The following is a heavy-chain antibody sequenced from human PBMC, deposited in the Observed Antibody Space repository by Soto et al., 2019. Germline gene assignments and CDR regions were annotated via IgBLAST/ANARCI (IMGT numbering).Heavy chain of an antibody. J-gene: IGHJ6*02. CDR3: AKRYSSAWEAGMDV. V-gene: IGHV3-23*01. CDR2: IGGAGNDI. Sequence: EMQVLESGGGLVQPGGSLRLSCAASGFAFSNFHMNWVRQAPGKGLQWVSTIGGAGNDIHYADSVKGRFTVSRDNSKNTLLPQMDGLRDDDTAIYYCAKRYSSAWEAGMDVWGRGTTVTVSS. D-gene: IGHD6-19*01. CDR1: GFAFSNFH.